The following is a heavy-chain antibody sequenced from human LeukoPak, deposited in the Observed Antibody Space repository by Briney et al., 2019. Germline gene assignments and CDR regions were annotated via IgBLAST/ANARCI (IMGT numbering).Heavy chain of an antibody. D-gene: IGHD3-22*01. V-gene: IGHV4-4*08. CDR2: IYHTGST. J-gene: IGHJ4*02. Sequence: SETLSLTCTISGVFVGDYYWSWIRQSPGKGLEWIGYIYHTGSTSYSPSLKSRVTISVDTSKSQFSLKLSSVTAADTAVYYCAGSYYYDSSGYYYVAPLGYWGQGTLVTVSS. CDR1: GVFVGDYY. CDR3: AGSYYYDSSGYYYVAPLGY.